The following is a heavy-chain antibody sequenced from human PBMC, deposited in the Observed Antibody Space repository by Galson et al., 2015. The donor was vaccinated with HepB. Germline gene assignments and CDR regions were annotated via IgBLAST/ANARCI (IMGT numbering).Heavy chain of an antibody. CDR3: ARDGCSSTSCYRNWFDP. V-gene: IGHV1-18*01. Sequence: SVKVSCKASGYTFTSYGISWVRQAPGQGLEWMGWISAYNGNTNYAQKLQGRVTMTTDTSTSTAYMELRSLRSDDTAVYYCARDGCSSTSCYRNWFDPWGQGTLVTVSS. CDR2: ISAYNGNT. CDR1: GYTFTSYG. J-gene: IGHJ5*02. D-gene: IGHD2-2*01.